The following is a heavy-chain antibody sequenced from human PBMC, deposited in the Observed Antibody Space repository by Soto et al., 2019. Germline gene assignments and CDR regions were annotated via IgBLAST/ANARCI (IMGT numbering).Heavy chain of an antibody. CDR2: IYSGGSI. V-gene: IGHV3-66*01. J-gene: IGHJ6*02. CDR3: ARVILWSDGV. CDR1: GFTVSTNY. Sequence: GGSLRLSCAASGFTVSTNYMSWVRQAPGKGLEWVSVIYSGGSINYADPVKGRFTISRDNSKNTLYLQMNSLRAEDTAVYYCARVILWSDGVWGQGTTVTVSS. D-gene: IGHD2-21*01.